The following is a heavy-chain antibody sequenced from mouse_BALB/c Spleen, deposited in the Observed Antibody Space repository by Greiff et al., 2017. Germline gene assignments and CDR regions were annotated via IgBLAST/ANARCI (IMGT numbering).Heavy chain of an antibody. Sequence: EVQVVESGGGLVKPGGSLKLSCAASGFTFSSYAMSWVRQSPEKRLEWVAEISSGGSYTYYPDTVTGRFTISRDNAKNTLYLEMSSLRSEDTAMYYCAREDGSSFDYWGQGTTLTVSS. CDR1: GFTFSSYA. CDR3: AREDGSSFDY. CDR2: ISSGGSYT. J-gene: IGHJ2*01. V-gene: IGHV5-9-4*01. D-gene: IGHD1-1*01.